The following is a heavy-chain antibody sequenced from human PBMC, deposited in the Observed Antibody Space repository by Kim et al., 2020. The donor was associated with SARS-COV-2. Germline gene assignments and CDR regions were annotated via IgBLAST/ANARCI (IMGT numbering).Heavy chain of an antibody. CDR2: IIPIFGTA. D-gene: IGHD2-2*01. Sequence: SVKVSCKASGGTFSSYAISWVRQAPGQGLEWMGGIIPIFGTANYAQKFQGRVTITADESTSTAYMELSSLRSEDTAVYYCARADGSKPDCSSTSCYRYYYYGMDVWGQGTTVTVSS. V-gene: IGHV1-69*13. CDR1: GGTFSSYA. CDR3: ARADGSKPDCSSTSCYRYYYYGMDV. J-gene: IGHJ6*02.